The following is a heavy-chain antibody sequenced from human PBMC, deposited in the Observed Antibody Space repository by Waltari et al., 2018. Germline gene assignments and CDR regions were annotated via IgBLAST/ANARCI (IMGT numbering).Heavy chain of an antibody. Sequence: EVQLLESGGGLVQPGGSLRLSCAASGFTFSSYAMSWVRQAPGKGLEWVSAISGSGGSTYYADSVKGRFTISRDNSKNTLYLQMNSLRAEDTAVYYCARGDSSGYYYVTAFDIWGQGTMVTVSS. CDR2: ISGSGGST. D-gene: IGHD3-22*01. CDR3: ARGDSSGYYYVTAFDI. V-gene: IGHV3-23*01. CDR1: GFTFSSYA. J-gene: IGHJ3*02.